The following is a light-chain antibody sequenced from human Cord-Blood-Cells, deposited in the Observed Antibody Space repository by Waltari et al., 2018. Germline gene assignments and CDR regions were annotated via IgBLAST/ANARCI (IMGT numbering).Light chain of an antibody. CDR2: DVS. J-gene: IGLJ1*01. CDR1: SSDVDGYNY. CDR3: CSYAGSYTYV. Sequence: QSALTQPRSVSGSPGQSVTISCTGTSSDVDGYNYVSWYQQHPGKAPKLMIYDVSKRPSGVPDRVSGSKSGNTASLTISGLQAEDEADYYCCSYAGSYTYVFGTGTKVTVL. V-gene: IGLV2-11*01.